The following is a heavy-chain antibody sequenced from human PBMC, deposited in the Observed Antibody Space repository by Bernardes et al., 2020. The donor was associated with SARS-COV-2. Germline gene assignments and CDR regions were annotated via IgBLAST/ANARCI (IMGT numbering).Heavy chain of an antibody. CDR3: ARHSDYYDSSGYKILFHFDI. J-gene: IGHJ3*02. CDR1: GGSTSGYY. V-gene: IGHV4-59*08. D-gene: IGHD3-22*01. Sequence: SEPLSLTCTVSGGSTSGYYWSWIRQPPGKGLEWIGDIYYSGNTDYNPSLKSRVTISVDTFKNQFSLKLSSVTAADTAVYYCARHSDYYDSSGYKILFHFDIWGQGTMVTVSS. CDR2: IYYSGNT.